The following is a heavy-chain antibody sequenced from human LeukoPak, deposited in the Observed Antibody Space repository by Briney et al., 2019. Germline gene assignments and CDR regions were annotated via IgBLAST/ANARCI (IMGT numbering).Heavy chain of an antibody. J-gene: IGHJ4*02. CDR3: ARDEPTVTTGPPVGS. Sequence: GGSLRLSCAASGFTFETYWMHWVSQALGKGLVWVSCINGYGTTTNYADSVKGRFTISRYNAKNTLYLQMNSLRVEDTAVYYCARDEPTVTTGPPVGSWGQGTLVTVSS. V-gene: IGHV3-74*01. CDR1: GFTFETYW. D-gene: IGHD4-17*01. CDR2: INGYGTTT.